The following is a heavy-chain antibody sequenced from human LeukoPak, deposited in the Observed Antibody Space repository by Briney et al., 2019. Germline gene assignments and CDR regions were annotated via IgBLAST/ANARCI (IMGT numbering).Heavy chain of an antibody. D-gene: IGHD1-26*01. Sequence: GGSLRLSCTASGFSFSSYWMSWVRQAPGKGLEWVASIKQDESEKYYVDSVKGRFTTSRDNAKSSLYLQMNALRGEDTAVYYCARLVGDVTTWDCWGQGTLVTVSS. J-gene: IGHJ4*02. CDR3: ARLVGDVTTWDC. CDR1: GFSFSSYW. V-gene: IGHV3-7*03. CDR2: IKQDESEK.